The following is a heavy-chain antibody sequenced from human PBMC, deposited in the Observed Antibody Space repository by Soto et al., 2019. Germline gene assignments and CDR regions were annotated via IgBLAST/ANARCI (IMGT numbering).Heavy chain of an antibody. CDR2: IGASGAGT. J-gene: IGHJ4*02. Sequence: VSLRLSCAASGFTFSSYAMSGVRQAPGKGLEWVSAIGASGAGTYYAEYVKGRFTISRDNSKNTLYLQMNSLRAEDTAVYYCALRKTGSYFDYWGQGTLVIVSS. CDR1: GFTFSSYA. CDR3: ALRKTGSYFDY. V-gene: IGHV3-23*01. D-gene: IGHD1-26*01.